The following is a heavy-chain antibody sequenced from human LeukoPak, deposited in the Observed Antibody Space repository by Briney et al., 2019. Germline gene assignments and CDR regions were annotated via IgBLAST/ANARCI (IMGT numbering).Heavy chain of an antibody. D-gene: IGHD3-10*01. J-gene: IGHJ4*02. Sequence: KTSETLSLTCTVSVGSISSSSYYWGWIRQPPGKGLEWIGSIYYSGSTYYNPSLKSRVTISVDTSKNQFSLKLSSVTAADTAVYYCASPMVRGVIGPYFDYWGQGTLVTVSS. CDR3: ASPMVRGVIGPYFDY. V-gene: IGHV4-39*01. CDR2: IYYSGST. CDR1: VGSISSSSYY.